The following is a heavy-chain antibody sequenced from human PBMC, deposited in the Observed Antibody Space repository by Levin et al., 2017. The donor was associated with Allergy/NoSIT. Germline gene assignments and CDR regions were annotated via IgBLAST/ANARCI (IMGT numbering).Heavy chain of an antibody. Sequence: ASVKVSCAASGFPFSSYWMTWVRQAPGKGLEWVANIKQDGSEKYFVDSVKGRFTISRDNAKNSLYLQMNSLRAEDTAVYYCARDWALFASGTFYYWGQGTLVTVSS. D-gene: IGHD3-10*01. CDR2: IKQDGSEK. CDR3: ARDWALFASGTFYY. CDR1: GFPFSSYW. J-gene: IGHJ4*02. V-gene: IGHV3-7*04.